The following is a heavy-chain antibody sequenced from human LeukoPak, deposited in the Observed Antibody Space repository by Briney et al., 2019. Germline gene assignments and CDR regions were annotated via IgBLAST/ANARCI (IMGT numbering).Heavy chain of an antibody. D-gene: IGHD3-22*01. CDR3: ARVGFTMIVVNWFDP. V-gene: IGHV1-18*01. CDR2: ISAYNGNT. J-gene: IGHJ5*02. Sequence: ASVKVSCKASGYTFTSYGISWVRQAPGQGLEWMGWISAYNGNTNYAQKLQGRVTMTTDTSTSTAYMELRSLRSDDTAVYYCARVGFTMIVVNWFDPWGQGTLVTVSS. CDR1: GYTFTSYG.